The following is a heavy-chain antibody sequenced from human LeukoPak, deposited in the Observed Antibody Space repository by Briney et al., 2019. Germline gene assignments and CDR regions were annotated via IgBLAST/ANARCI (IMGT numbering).Heavy chain of an antibody. D-gene: IGHD3-22*01. J-gene: IGHJ4*02. V-gene: IGHV4-38-2*01. CDR1: GYSISSGYY. Sequence: PSETLSLTCAVSGYSISSGYYWGWIRQPPGKGLEWIGSIYHSGSTYYNPSLKSRVTISVDTSKNQFSLKLSSVTAADTAVYYCARAGKVYYDSSGYYFDYWGQGTLVTVSS. CDR2: IYHSGST. CDR3: ARAGKVYYDSSGYYFDY.